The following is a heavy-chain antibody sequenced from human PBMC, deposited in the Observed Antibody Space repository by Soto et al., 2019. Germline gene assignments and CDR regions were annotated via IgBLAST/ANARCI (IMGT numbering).Heavy chain of an antibody. V-gene: IGHV4-34*01. Sequence: QVQLQQWGAGLLKPSETLSLTCAVYGGSFSGYYWSWIRQPPGKGLEWIGEINHSGSTNYNPSLKSRVTISVDTSNNQFSLKLSSVTAADTAVYYCARGSNWGSRATFDYWGQGTLVTVSS. CDR3: ARGSNWGSRATFDY. J-gene: IGHJ4*02. CDR1: GGSFSGYY. CDR2: INHSGST. D-gene: IGHD7-27*01.